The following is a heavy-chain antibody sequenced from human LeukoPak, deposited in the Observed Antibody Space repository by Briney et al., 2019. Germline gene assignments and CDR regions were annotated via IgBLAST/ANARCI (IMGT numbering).Heavy chain of an antibody. D-gene: IGHD3-3*01. CDR1: GGSISSSSYY. CDR2: IYYSGST. Sequence: KPSETLSPTCTVSGGSISSSSYYWGWIRQPPGKGLEWIGSIYYSGSTYYNPSLKSRVTISVDTSKNQFSLKLSSVTAADTAVYYCASSLWSGYYSAHYFDYWGQGTLVTVSS. V-gene: IGHV4-39*01. J-gene: IGHJ4*02. CDR3: ASSLWSGYYSAHYFDY.